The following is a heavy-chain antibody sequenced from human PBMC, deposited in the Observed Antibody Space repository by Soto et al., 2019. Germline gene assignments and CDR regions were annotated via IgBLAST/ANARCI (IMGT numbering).Heavy chain of an antibody. CDR2: IYYSGST. V-gene: IGHV4-59*05. CDR1: GGSISSYY. D-gene: IGHD3-10*01. CDR3: ARHLSSRVTMVRGVDYFDY. J-gene: IGHJ4*02. Sequence: PSETLSLTCTVSGGSISSYYWSWIRQPPGKGLEWIGSIYYSGSTYYNPSLKSRVTISVDTSKNQFSLKLSSVTAADTAVYYCARHLSSRVTMVRGVDYFDYWGQGTLVTVSS.